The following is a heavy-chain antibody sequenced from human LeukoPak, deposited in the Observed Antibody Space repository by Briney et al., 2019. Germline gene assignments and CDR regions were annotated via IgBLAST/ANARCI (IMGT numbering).Heavy chain of an antibody. Sequence: SENLSLTCAVYGGSFSGYYWSWIRQPPGKGLEWIGEINHSGSTNYNPSLKSRVTISVDTSKNQFSLKLSSVTAADTAVYYCARGLSAIVYWGQGTLVTVSS. D-gene: IGHD2-15*01. V-gene: IGHV4-34*01. CDR2: INHSGST. J-gene: IGHJ4*02. CDR1: GGSFSGYY. CDR3: ARGLSAIVY.